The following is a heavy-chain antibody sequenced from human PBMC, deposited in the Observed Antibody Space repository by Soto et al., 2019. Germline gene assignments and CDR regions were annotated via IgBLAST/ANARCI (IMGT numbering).Heavy chain of an antibody. V-gene: IGHV1-18*01. CDR3: ARSGHDYGDLYIDY. Sequence: ASVKVSCKASGYTFTSYGISWVRQAPGQGLEWMGWISAYNGNTNYAQKLQGRVTMTTDTSTSTAYMELRSPRSDDTAVYYCARSGHDYGDLYIDYWGQGTLVTVSS. CDR1: GYTFTSYG. J-gene: IGHJ4*02. D-gene: IGHD4-17*01. CDR2: ISAYNGNT.